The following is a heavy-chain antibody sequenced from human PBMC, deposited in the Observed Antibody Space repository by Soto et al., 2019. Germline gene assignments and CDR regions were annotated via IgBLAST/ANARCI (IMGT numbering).Heavy chain of an antibody. D-gene: IGHD1-1*01. CDR2: ISYDGSNK. J-gene: IGHJ4*02. Sequence: PGGSLRLSCAASGFTFSGYVMHWVRQAPGKGLEWVALISYDGSNKQYGDSVKGRFTISRDNSKNTLYLQVNSLRAEDTAVYYCARETPGWNPFDFWGQGTQVTVSS. CDR3: ARETPGWNPFDF. V-gene: IGHV3-30*03. CDR1: GFTFSGYV.